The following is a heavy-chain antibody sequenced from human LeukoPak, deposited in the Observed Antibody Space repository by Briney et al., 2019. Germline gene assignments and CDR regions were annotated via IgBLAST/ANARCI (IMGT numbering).Heavy chain of an antibody. J-gene: IGHJ5*02. CDR3: ARVFYNFGLLSWFDP. CDR1: GYTFTGYY. Sequence: ASVKVSCKASGYTFTGYYMHWVRQAPGQGLEWMGWINPNSGGTNYAQKFQGRVTMTRDTSISTAYMELSRLRSDDTAVYYCARVFYNFGLLSWFDPWGQGTLVTVSS. V-gene: IGHV1-2*02. CDR2: INPNSGGT. D-gene: IGHD5-24*01.